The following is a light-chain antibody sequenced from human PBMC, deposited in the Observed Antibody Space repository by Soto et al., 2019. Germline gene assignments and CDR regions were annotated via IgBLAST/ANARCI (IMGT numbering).Light chain of an antibody. CDR1: QSVSSN. Sequence: EIVMTQSPATLSVSPGERATLSCRASQSVSSNLAWYQQKPGQAPRLLIYGASTRATGIPARFSGSGSGTEFILTISSLQSEDFAVYYCQQYHKWPLTFGGGTKVETK. CDR3: QQYHKWPLT. J-gene: IGKJ4*01. CDR2: GAS. V-gene: IGKV3-15*01.